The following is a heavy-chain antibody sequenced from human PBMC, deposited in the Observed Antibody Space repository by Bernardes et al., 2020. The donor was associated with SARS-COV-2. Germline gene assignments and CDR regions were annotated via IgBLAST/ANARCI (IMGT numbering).Heavy chain of an antibody. CDR3: ANGIPQSS. D-gene: IGHD2-2*02. Sequence: GGSLRLSCAASGFTFSTYWMHWVRQVPGKGPVWVSRINSDGSNIRYADSVKGRFTISRDNSKNTVFLQMNSLRVEDTAVYYCANGIPQSSCGQGTLVTVSS. CDR2: INSDGSNI. CDR1: GFTFSTYW. V-gene: IGHV3-74*01. J-gene: IGHJ5*02.